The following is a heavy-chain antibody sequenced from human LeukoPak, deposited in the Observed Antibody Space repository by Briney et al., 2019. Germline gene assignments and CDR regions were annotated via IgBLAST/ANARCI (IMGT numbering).Heavy chain of an antibody. CDR1: GGSISSGSYY. Sequence: SETLSLTCTVSGGSISSGSYYWSWIRQPAGKGLEWIGRIYTSGSTNYNPSLKSRVTISVDTSKNQFSLKLSSVTAADTAVYYCAILGMITFGGVPPVTVDYWGQGTLVTVSS. D-gene: IGHD3-16*01. CDR2: IYTSGST. J-gene: IGHJ4*02. CDR3: AILGMITFGGVPPVTVDY. V-gene: IGHV4-61*02.